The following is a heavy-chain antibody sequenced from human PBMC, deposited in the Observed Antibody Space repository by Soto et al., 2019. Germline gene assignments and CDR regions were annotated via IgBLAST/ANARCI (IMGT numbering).Heavy chain of an antibody. CDR3: ARADHYDTSGYWK. CDR2: ITSSSSYT. CDR1: GFTFSDYY. J-gene: IGHJ4*02. V-gene: IGHV3-11*05. D-gene: IGHD3-22*01. Sequence: QVQLVESGGGLVKPGGSLRLSCAASGFTFSDYYMSWIRQAPGKGLEWVSYITSSSSYTIYADSVRGRFTISRDNAKNSLFLQMNSLRAEVTAVYYCARADHYDTSGYWKWGQGTLVTVSS.